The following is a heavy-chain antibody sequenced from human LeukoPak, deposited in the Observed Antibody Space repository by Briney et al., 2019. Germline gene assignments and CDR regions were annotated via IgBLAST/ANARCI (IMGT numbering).Heavy chain of an antibody. CDR2: ISWNSGSI. V-gene: IGHV3-9*01. D-gene: IGHD3-10*01. Sequence: GGSLRLSCAASGFTFDDYAMHWVRQAPGKGLEWDSGISWNSGSIGYADSVKGRFTISRDNAKNSLYLQMNSLRAEDTALYYCAKDKHYYGSGTICDWGQGTLVTVSS. CDR1: GFTFDDYA. CDR3: AKDKHYYGSGTICD. J-gene: IGHJ4*02.